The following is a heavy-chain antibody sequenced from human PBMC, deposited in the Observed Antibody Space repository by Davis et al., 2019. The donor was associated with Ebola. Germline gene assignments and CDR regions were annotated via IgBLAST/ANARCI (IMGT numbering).Heavy chain of an antibody. Sequence: GESLKISCKDSGNSFTCHWIGWVRQMPGKGLDWMGIIYTGDSDTRYSPSFRGQVTISADNSITTAYLQWSALRASDTAMYYCATLRRTITGMDDAFDIWGQGTLVTVSS. CDR1: GNSFTCHW. CDR2: IYTGDSDT. D-gene: IGHD1-20*01. J-gene: IGHJ3*02. V-gene: IGHV5-51*01. CDR3: ATLRRTITGMDDAFDI.